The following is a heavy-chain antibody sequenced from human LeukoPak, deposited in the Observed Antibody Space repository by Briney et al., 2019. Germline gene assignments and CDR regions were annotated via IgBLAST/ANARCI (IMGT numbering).Heavy chain of an antibody. J-gene: IGHJ6*03. Sequence: KPSETLSLTCAVSGYSISSGYYWGWIRQPPGKGLEWIGSIYHSGSTYYNPSLKSRVTISVDTSKNQFSLKLSSVTAADTAVYYCARNLPPHYSYYMDVWGKGATVTVSS. CDR3: ARNLPPHYSYYMDV. V-gene: IGHV4-38-2*01. CDR2: IYHSGST. CDR1: GYSISSGYY.